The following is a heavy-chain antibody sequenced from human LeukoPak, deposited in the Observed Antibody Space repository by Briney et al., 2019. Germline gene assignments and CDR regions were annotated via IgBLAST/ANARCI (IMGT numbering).Heavy chain of an antibody. CDR1: GFTFSSYW. CDR3: ASDWGSYTHRDAFDI. D-gene: IGHD1-26*01. J-gene: IGHJ3*02. V-gene: IGHV3-7*01. CDR2: IKQDGSEK. Sequence: GGSLRLSCAASGFTFSSYWMSWVRQAPGKGLEWVANIKQDGSEKYYVDSVKGRFTISRDNAKNSLYLQMNSLRAEDTAVYYCASDWGSYTHRDAFDIWGQGTMVTVSS.